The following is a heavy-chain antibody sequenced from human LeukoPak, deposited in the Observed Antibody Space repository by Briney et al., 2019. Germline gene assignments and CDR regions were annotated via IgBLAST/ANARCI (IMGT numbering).Heavy chain of an antibody. CDR2: INWNGGST. J-gene: IGHJ4*02. Sequence: GGSLRLSCAASGFTFNDYGMSWVRHAPGKGLEWVSGINWNGGSTTYADSVKGRFTISRDNAENSLYLQMHSLRAEDTALYYCARAAGYCTNAVCWTGFDYWGQGTLVTVSS. CDR1: GFTFNDYG. D-gene: IGHD2-8*01. V-gene: IGHV3-20*04. CDR3: ARAAGYCTNAVCWTGFDY.